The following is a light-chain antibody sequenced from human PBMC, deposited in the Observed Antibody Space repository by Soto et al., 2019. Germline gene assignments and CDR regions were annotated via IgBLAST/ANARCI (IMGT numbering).Light chain of an antibody. CDR2: DVN. V-gene: IGLV2-14*03. Sequence: QSVLTQPASVSGSPGQSITISCTGTSSDLGDFNFVSWYQQHPGKAPKLVIYDVNNRPSGVSNRFSGSKSGNTSSLTISGLQAEDEATYYCSSYTRTIRGIFGGGTKLTVL. CDR3: SSYTRTIRGI. CDR1: SSDLGDFNF. J-gene: IGLJ2*01.